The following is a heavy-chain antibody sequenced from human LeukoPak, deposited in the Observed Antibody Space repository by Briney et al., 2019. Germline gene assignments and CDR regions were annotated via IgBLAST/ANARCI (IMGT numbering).Heavy chain of an antibody. CDR2: IIPIFGTA. CDR3: ARTVVVVPAAIPGYYYYYMDV. J-gene: IGHJ6*03. V-gene: IGHV1-69*05. Sequence: SVKVSCKASGGTFSSYAISWVRQAPGQGLEWMGGIIPIFGTANYAQKFQGRVTITTDESTSTAYMELSRLRCEDTAVYYCARTVVVVPAAIPGYYYYYMDVWGKGTTVTVSS. CDR1: GGTFSSYA. D-gene: IGHD2-2*02.